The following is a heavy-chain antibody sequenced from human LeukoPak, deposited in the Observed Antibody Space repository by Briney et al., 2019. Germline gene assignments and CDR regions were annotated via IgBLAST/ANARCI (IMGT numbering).Heavy chain of an antibody. CDR1: GGSISSHY. Sequence: SETLSLTCTVSGGSISSHYWSWIRQAPGKGLEWIGYIYYSGSTNYNPSLKSRVTISVDTSKNQFSLKLSSVTAADTAVYYCARAYSGSWYAYWGQGTLVTVSS. D-gene: IGHD6-13*01. CDR3: ARAYSGSWYAY. J-gene: IGHJ4*02. CDR2: IYYSGST. V-gene: IGHV4-59*11.